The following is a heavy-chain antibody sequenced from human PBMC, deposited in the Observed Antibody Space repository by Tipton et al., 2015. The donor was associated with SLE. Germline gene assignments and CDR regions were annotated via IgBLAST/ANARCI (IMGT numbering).Heavy chain of an antibody. D-gene: IGHD1-7*01. Sequence: TLSLTCTVSGDSITRSSFYWGWIRQPPGKGLEWIGSIYYSGTAHYENPSLKSRVTISIDTSKNQFSLKLSSVTAADTAVYYCARATDWNLSPGVWGKGTTVTVSS. CDR2: IYYSGTAH. CDR1: GDSITRSSFY. CDR3: ARATDWNLSPGV. J-gene: IGHJ6*04. V-gene: IGHV4-39*07.